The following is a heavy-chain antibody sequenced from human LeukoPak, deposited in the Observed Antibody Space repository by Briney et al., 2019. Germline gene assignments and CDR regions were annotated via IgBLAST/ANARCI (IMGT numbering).Heavy chain of an antibody. Sequence: RSGESLKISCKGSGYSFTSYWIGWVRQMPGKGLEWMGIIYPGDSDTRYSPSFQGQVTISADKSISTAYLQWSSLKASDTAMYYCATGGEGDYLFGQVEAYLDYWGQGTLVTVSS. CDR2: IYPGDSDT. CDR1: GYSFTSYW. V-gene: IGHV5-51*01. CDR3: ATGGEGDYLFGQVEAYLDY. D-gene: IGHD3/OR15-3a*01. J-gene: IGHJ4*02.